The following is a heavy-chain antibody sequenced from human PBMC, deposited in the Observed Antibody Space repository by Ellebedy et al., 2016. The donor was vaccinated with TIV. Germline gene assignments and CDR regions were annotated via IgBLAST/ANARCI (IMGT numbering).Heavy chain of an antibody. CDR2: INPNSGGT. J-gene: IGHJ5*02. CDR3: AREWLTMVRGVKNP. V-gene: IGHV1-18*01. Sequence: ASVKVSCXASGYTFTSYGISWVRQAPGQGLEWMGWINPNSGGTNYAQKLQGRVTMTTDTSTSTAYMELRSLRSDDTAVYYCAREWLTMVRGVKNPWGQGTLVTVSS. D-gene: IGHD3-10*01. CDR1: GYTFTSYG.